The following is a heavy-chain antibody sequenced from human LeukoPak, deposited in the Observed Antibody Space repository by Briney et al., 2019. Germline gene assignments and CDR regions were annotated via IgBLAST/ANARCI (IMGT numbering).Heavy chain of an antibody. Sequence: SETLSLTCSVSGGSISSSSYYWGWIRQPPGKGLEWIGEIYYSGRAYYNSSLKSRLTISADTSWNQFSLTLSSVTAADTGVYYCARRRYYDSTGYLDWGQSTLVSVST. CDR1: GGSISSSSYY. CDR2: IYYSGRA. CDR3: ARRRYYDSTGYLD. J-gene: IGHJ1*01. D-gene: IGHD3-22*01. V-gene: IGHV4-39*01.